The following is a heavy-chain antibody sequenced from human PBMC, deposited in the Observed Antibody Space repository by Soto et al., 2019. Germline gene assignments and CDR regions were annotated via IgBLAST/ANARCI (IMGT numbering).Heavy chain of an antibody. CDR1: GYSFTSYL. V-gene: IGHV5-10-1*01. J-gene: IGHJ6*02. D-gene: IGHD2-2*02. CDR2: IDPSDSYT. Sequence: PGESLKISCKGSGYSFTSYLISWVRQMPGKGLEWMGRIDPSDSYTNYSPSFQGHVTISADKSISTAYLQWSSLKASDTAMYYCAGGNCSSTSCYKRYYYYYYGMDVWGQGTTVTVSS. CDR3: AGGNCSSTSCYKRYYYYYYGMDV.